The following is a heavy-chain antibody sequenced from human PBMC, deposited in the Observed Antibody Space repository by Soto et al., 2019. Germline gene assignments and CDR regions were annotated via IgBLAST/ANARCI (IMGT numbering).Heavy chain of an antibody. D-gene: IGHD5-18*01. V-gene: IGHV4-31*03. CDR2: IYYSGST. J-gene: IGHJ4*02. Sequence: SETLSLTCTVSGGSISSGGYYWSWIRQHPGKGLEWIGYIYYSGSTYYNPSLKSRVTISVDTSKNQFSLKLSSVTAADTAVYYCARGTNSYGSSFDYWGQGTLVTVSS. CDR3: ARGTNSYGSSFDY. CDR1: GGSISSGGYY.